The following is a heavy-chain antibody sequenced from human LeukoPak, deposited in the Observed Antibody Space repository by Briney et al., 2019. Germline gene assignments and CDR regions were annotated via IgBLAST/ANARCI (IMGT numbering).Heavy chain of an antibody. V-gene: IGHV4-59*01. Sequence: SETLPLTCAVSGGSISTYYWSWIRQPPGKGPEWIAYIHSTGSTNYNPSLKSRVAISADTSKNQFSLTLRLVTAADTAVYYCARVARDGYLAYYFDYWGQGILVTVSS. CDR1: GGSISTYY. D-gene: IGHD5-24*01. CDR2: IHSTGST. CDR3: ARVARDGYLAYYFDY. J-gene: IGHJ4*02.